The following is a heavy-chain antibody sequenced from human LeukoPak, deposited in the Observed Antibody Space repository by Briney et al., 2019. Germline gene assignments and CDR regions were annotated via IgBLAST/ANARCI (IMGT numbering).Heavy chain of an antibody. D-gene: IGHD3-22*01. Sequence: PGGSLRLSCAASGFTFSSYGMHWVRQAPGKGLEWVAVIWYDGSNKYYADSVKGRFTISRDNAKNSLYLQMNSLRAEDTALYYCAREGYYYDSSGYYRIMSFDYWGQGTLVTVSS. CDR1: GFTFSSYG. J-gene: IGHJ4*02. CDR3: AREGYYYDSSGYYRIMSFDY. V-gene: IGHV3-33*01. CDR2: IWYDGSNK.